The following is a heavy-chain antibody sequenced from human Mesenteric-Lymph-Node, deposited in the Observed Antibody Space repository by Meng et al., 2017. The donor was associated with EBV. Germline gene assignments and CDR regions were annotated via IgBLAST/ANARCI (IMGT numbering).Heavy chain of an antibody. V-gene: IGHV4-34*01. Sequence: QVQLMQGGAGLLKPSGTPSLTCDVSGGSFSAASWSWIRQPPGRGLECSGEINHSGSTGYNPSLKSRVTISVDTSKNQFSVRLTSVTAADTAVYYCARSRRYGGLDYWYFDLWGRGTLVTVSS. CDR1: GGSFSAAS. CDR2: INHSGST. J-gene: IGHJ2*01. CDR3: ARSRRYGGLDYWYFDL. D-gene: IGHD4-23*01.